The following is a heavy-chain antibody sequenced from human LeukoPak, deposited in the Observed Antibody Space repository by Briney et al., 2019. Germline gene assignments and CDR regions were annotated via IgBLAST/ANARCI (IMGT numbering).Heavy chain of an antibody. D-gene: IGHD5-24*01. V-gene: IGHV3-7*04. CDR1: RFPFSNYW. Sequence: GGSLRLSCVASRFPFSNYWMTWVRQAPGKGLEWVANIKQDGSKKSYVDSVKGRFTISRDNAKNSLYLQMNSLRAEDTAIYYCTRVGYIDEGIDYWGQGTLVTVSS. CDR3: TRVGYIDEGIDY. J-gene: IGHJ4*02. CDR2: IKQDGSKK.